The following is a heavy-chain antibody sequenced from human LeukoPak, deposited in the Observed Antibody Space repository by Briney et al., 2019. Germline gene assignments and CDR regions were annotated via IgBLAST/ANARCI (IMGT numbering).Heavy chain of an antibody. CDR2: MHHSGST. CDR3: ARDPGAYYDSSGYLNWFDP. J-gene: IGHJ5*02. Sequence: SETLSFTCTVSGGSITTRSYYWGWIRQPPGKGLEWIGSMHHSGSTYYNPSLKSRVTTSVDTSKNQFSLKLSSVTAADTAVYYCARDPGAYYDSSGYLNWFDPWGQGTLVTVSS. V-gene: IGHV4-39*07. CDR1: GGSITTRSYY. D-gene: IGHD3-22*01.